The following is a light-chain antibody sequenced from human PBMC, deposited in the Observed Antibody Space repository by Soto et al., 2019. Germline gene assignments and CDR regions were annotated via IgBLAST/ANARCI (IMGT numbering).Light chain of an antibody. CDR3: QQYGSSGT. CDR2: DAS. CDR1: QSVGSY. Sequence: EIVLTQSPATLSLSPGERATLSCRASQSVGSYLAWYQQKPGQAPRLLIYDASNRATGIPDRFSGSGSGTDFTLTISRLEPEDFAVYYCQQYGSSGTFGQGTKV. V-gene: IGKV3-20*01. J-gene: IGKJ1*01.